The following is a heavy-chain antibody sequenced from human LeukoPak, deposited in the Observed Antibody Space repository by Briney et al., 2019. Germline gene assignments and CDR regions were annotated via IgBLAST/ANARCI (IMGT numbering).Heavy chain of an antibody. J-gene: IGHJ4*02. D-gene: IGHD2-21*02. CDR2: IYASGST. CDR3: TRMTAGHDY. CDR1: GGSISSYY. V-gene: IGHV4-4*07. Sequence: PSETLSLTCTVSGGSISSYYWSWIRQPAGKGLEWIGRIYASGSTNYNPSLKSRVTLSIDTSRKQFSLNLRSVTVADTGIYYCTRMTAGHDYWGQGTLVTVSS.